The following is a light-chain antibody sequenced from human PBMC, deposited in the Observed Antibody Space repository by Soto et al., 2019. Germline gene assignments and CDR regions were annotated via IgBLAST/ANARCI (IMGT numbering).Light chain of an antibody. Sequence: HSVLTQPPSASATRGQRVTISCSVISSNIGSNTVNWYQHLPRTAPKLLIYSNNQRPSGVPDGFPGYKSCTSASLEISGLQSEDEDEYYCAAWDDSLKGQVFVGGTKLTVL. CDR2: SNN. CDR1: SSNIGSNT. CDR3: AAWDDSLKGQV. J-gene: IGLJ3*02. V-gene: IGLV1-44*01.